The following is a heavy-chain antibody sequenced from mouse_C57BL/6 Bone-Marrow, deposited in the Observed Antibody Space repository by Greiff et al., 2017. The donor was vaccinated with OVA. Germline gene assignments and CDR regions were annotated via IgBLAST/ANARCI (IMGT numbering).Heavy chain of an antibody. V-gene: IGHV1-69*01. D-gene: IGHD2-4*01. Sequence: QVQLQQPGAELVMPGASVKLSCKASGYTFTSYWMHWVKQRPGQGLEWIGEIDPSDSYTNYNQKFKGKSTLTVDKSSSTAYMQLSSLTSEDSAVYYCANYDYDWFAYWGQGTLVTVSA. J-gene: IGHJ3*01. CDR2: IDPSDSYT. CDR3: ANYDYDWFAY. CDR1: GYTFTSYW.